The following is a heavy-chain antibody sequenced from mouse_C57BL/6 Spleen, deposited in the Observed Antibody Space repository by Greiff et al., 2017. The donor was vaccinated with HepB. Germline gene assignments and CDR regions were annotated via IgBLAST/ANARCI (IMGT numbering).Heavy chain of an antibody. Sequence: VKLMESGAELVKPGASVKISCKASGYAFSSYWMNWVKQRPGKGLEWIGQIYPGDGDTNYNGKFKGKATLTADKSSSTAYMQLSSLTSEDSAVYFCARWGGPGYFDYWGQGTTLTVSS. CDR3: ARWGGPGYFDY. CDR2: IYPGDGDT. CDR1: GYAFSSYW. V-gene: IGHV1-80*01. J-gene: IGHJ2*01.